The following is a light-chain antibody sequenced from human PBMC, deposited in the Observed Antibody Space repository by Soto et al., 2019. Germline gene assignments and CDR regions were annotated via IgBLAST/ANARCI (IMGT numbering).Light chain of an antibody. CDR1: SSDVGGYNY. CDR3: SSYTSSSNVV. J-gene: IGLJ2*01. V-gene: IGLV2-14*01. CDR2: EVS. Sequence: QSALTQPASVSGSPGQSITISCTGSSSDVGGYNYVSWYQQHPGKAPKLMIYEVSNRPSGVSNRFSGSKSGNTASLTISGLQAEDEADIYCSSYTSSSNVVFGGGTKLTVL.